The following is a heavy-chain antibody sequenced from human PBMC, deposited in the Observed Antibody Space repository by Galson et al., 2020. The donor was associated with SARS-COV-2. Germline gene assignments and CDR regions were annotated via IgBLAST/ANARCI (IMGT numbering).Heavy chain of an antibody. D-gene: IGHD3-22*01. Sequence: GESLKISCAASGFTFSNAWMSWVRQAPGKGLEWVGRIKSKTDGGTTDYAAPVKGRFTISRDDSKNTLYLQMNSLKTEDTAVYYCTTQGGYDSSMGEFDYWGQGTLVTVSS. CDR3: TTQGGYDSSMGEFDY. J-gene: IGHJ4*02. V-gene: IGHV3-15*01. CDR1: GFTFSNAW. CDR2: IKSKTDGGTT.